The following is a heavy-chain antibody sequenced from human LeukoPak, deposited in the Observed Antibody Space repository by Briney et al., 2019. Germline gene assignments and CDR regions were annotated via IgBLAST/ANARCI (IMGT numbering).Heavy chain of an antibody. CDR2: IRYDGSNK. V-gene: IGHV3-30*02. CDR3: ARRSGIAVAGAFDY. Sequence: GGSLRLSCSASGFTFSNYGIHWVRQAPGKGLEWVAFIRYDGSNKYYADSVKGRFTISRDNSKNTLYQQMNSLRAEDTAVYYCARRSGIAVAGAFDYWGQGTLVTVSS. J-gene: IGHJ4*02. CDR1: GFTFSNYG. D-gene: IGHD6-19*01.